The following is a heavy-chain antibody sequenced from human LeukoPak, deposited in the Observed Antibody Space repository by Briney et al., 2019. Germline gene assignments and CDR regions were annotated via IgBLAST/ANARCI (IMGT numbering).Heavy chain of an antibody. CDR2: INHSGST. CDR1: GGSFSGYY. CDR3: ARGQGIAAAGTRQDY. D-gene: IGHD6-13*01. J-gene: IGHJ4*02. Sequence: SETLSLTCAVYGGSFSGYYWSWIRQPPGKGLEWIGEINHSGSTNYNPSLKSRVTISVDTSKNQFSLKLSSVTAAATAVYYCARGQGIAAAGTRQDYWGQGTLVTVSS. V-gene: IGHV4-34*01.